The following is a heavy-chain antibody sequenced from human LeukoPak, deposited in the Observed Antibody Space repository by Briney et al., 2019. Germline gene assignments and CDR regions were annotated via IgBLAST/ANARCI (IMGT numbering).Heavy chain of an antibody. V-gene: IGHV3-23*01. CDR3: ARDLMYYHDSSGDY. Sequence: PGGSLRLSCVGSGFSFSNYAVSWVRQAPGKGLEWVSGMTGGGTTYYADNVKGRFVISRDNSKNTVYLQMNSLRAEDTAVYYCARDLMYYHDSSGDYWGQGTPVTVSS. D-gene: IGHD3-22*01. CDR1: GFSFSNYA. CDR2: MTGGGTT. J-gene: IGHJ4*02.